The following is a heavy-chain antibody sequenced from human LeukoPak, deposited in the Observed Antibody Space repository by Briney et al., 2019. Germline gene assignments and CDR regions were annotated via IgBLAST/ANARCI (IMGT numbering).Heavy chain of an antibody. Sequence: ASVKVSCKASGYTFIGYYMHWVRQAPGQGLEWMGIISPSGGGTSYAQRFQGRVSVARDTSTNTVYMELSGLRSEDTAIYYCARCYSGYDYGPVYWGQGTLVTVSS. CDR1: GYTFIGYY. CDR2: ISPSGGGT. D-gene: IGHD5-12*01. J-gene: IGHJ4*02. CDR3: ARCYSGYDYGPVY. V-gene: IGHV1-46*01.